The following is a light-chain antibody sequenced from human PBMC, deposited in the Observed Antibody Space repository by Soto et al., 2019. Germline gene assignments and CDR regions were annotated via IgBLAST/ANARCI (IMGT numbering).Light chain of an antibody. Sequence: DILMTQSPLSLPVTPGETASISCTYSQSLLQSNGNNYMGWFVQKPGQSPQLLNYLGSSRASGVHDRFSASGSGTDFALKISRVEAEDVGIYYCMQVLQAARNFGGGTKVEIK. CDR2: LGS. V-gene: IGKV2-28*01. J-gene: IGKJ4*01. CDR1: QSLLQSNGNNY. CDR3: MQVLQAARN.